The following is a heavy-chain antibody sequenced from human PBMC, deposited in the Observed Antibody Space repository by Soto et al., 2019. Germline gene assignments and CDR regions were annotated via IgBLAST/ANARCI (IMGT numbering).Heavy chain of an antibody. CDR1: GFTFSSYA. CDR2: ISGSGGST. V-gene: IGHV3-23*01. CDR3: AKVFGRLRWGGGFDP. Sequence: EVQLLESGGGLIQPGGSLRLSCAASGFTFSSYAMSWVRQAPGKGLEWVSSISGSGGSTYYADSVKDRFTISRDSSKNTLDLQINTLTAEDTALYYCAKVFGRLRWGGGFDPWGQGTLVTVSS. D-gene: IGHD4-17*01. J-gene: IGHJ5*02.